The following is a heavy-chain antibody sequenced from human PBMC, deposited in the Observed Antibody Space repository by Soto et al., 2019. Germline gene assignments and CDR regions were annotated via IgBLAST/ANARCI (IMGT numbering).Heavy chain of an antibody. CDR1: GFTFSDYA. CDR2: IGGSGGNT. V-gene: IGHV3-23*01. D-gene: IGHD6-6*01. CDR3: ARDRH. J-gene: IGHJ4*02. Sequence: EVKLLESGGGLVQPGGSLRLSCAASGFTFSDYAMTWVRQAPGKGLEWVSSIGGSGGNTYYADSVKGRFTISRDNSKNTLYLQMNSLRAEDSAVYYCARDRHWGQGTLVTVSS.